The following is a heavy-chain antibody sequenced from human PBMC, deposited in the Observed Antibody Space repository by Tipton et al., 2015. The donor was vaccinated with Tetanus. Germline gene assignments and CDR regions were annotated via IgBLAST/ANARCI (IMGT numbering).Heavy chain of an antibody. V-gene: IGHV4-34*01. CDR1: GGSFSGYY. J-gene: IGHJ5*02. Sequence: TLSLTCAVYGGSFSGYYWSWIRQPPGKGLEWIGEINHSGSTNYNPSLKSRVTISVDTSKNQFSLKLSSVTAADTAVYYCVSAAAGTGTWGQGTLVTVSS. CDR3: VSAAAGTGT. D-gene: IGHD6-13*01. CDR2: INHSGST.